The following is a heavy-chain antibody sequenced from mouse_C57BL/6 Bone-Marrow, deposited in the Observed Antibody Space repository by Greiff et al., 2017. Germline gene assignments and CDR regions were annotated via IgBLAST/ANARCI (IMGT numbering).Heavy chain of an antibody. J-gene: IGHJ1*03. CDR3: ARERVITTVGALSYWYFDV. CDR2: IDPNSGGT. Sequence: QVQLQQPGAELVKPGASVKLSCKASGYTFTSYWMHWVKQRPGRGLEWIGRIDPNSGGTKYNEKFKSKATLTVDKPASTAYMQLSSLTSEDSAVYYCARERVITTVGALSYWYFDVWGTGTTVTVSS. D-gene: IGHD1-1*01. CDR1: GYTFTSYW. V-gene: IGHV1-72*01.